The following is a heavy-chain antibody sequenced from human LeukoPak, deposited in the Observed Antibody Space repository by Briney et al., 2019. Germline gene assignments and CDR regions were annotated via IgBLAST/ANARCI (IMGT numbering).Heavy chain of an antibody. CDR2: ISYDGSNK. J-gene: IGHJ4*02. CDR1: GFTFSSYG. Sequence: GGSLRLSCAASGFTFSSYGMHWVRQAPGKGLEWVAVISYDGSNKYYADSVKGRFTISRDNSKNTLYLQMNSLRAEDTDVYYCAKDLAVGSGSSADYWGQGTLVTVSS. CDR3: AKDLAVGSGSSADY. V-gene: IGHV3-30*18. D-gene: IGHD3-10*01.